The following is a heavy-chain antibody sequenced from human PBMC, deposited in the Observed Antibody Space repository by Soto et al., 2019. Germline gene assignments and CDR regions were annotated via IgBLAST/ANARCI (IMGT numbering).Heavy chain of an antibody. V-gene: IGHV3-9*01. D-gene: IGHD6-19*01. CDR2: ISWNSGSI. J-gene: IGHJ2*01. CDR3: AKDMMGYSSGWYEGARYFDL. Sequence: EVQLVESGGGLVQPGRSLRLSCAASGFTFDDYAMHWVRQAPGKGLEWVSGISWNSGSIGYADSVKGRFTISRDNDKNSLYLQMNSLRAEDTALYYCAKDMMGYSSGWYEGARYFDLWGRGTLVTVSS. CDR1: GFTFDDYA.